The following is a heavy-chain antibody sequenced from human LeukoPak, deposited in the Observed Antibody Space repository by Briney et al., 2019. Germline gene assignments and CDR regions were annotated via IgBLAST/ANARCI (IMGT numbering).Heavy chain of an antibody. CDR2: ISSSSSYI. CDR3: ARDPTSAAGTAVFGGVY. D-gene: IGHD3-16*01. Sequence: GGSLRLSCAASGFTFSSYSMNWVRQAPGKGLEWVSSISSSSSYIYYADSVKGRFTISRDNAKNSLYLQMNSLRAEDTAVYYCARDPTSAAGTAVFGGVYWGQGTLVTVSS. V-gene: IGHV3-21*01. J-gene: IGHJ4*02. CDR1: GFTFSSYS.